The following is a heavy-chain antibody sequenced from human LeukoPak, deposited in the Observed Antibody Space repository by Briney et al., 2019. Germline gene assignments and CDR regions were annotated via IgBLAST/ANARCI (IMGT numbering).Heavy chain of an antibody. J-gene: IGHJ5*02. CDR1: GFTFSSYS. CDR3: ARGHEEENWFDP. Sequence: PGGSLRLSCAASGFTFSSYSMNWVRQAPGKGLEWVSSISSSSYINYADSVKGRFTISRDNAKNSLYLQMNSLRAEDTAVYYCARGHEEENWFDPWGQGTLVTVSS. V-gene: IGHV3-21*01. CDR2: ISSSSYI.